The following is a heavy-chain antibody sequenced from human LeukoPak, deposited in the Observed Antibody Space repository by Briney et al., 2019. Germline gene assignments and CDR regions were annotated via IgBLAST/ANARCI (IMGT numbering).Heavy chain of an antibody. CDR1: GYSFTSCW. J-gene: IGHJ5*02. V-gene: IGHV5-51*01. CDR2: IYSGDCDT. Sequence: GEPLKISCKGSGYSFTSCWIAWVRLMPGKGLEWMGNIYSGDCDTRYSPSSQGQVTMSADKSISTASLQWSSLQASDTAVYYCARILRYCTRGRCQSWFDPWGQGNLCTVS. D-gene: IGHD2-15*01. CDR3: ARILRYCTRGRCQSWFDP.